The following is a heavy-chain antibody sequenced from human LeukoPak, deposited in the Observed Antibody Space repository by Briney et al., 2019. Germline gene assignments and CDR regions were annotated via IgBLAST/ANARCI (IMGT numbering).Heavy chain of an antibody. CDR3: ARHGDYETTTYDFDY. D-gene: IGHD2/OR15-2a*01. Sequence: KTSETLSLTCTVSGASVSTYYWTWLRHPPGKGLEWIAYIFYSGSANYNPSLKSRVTIWVGASMNQFSLKMNSVTAADTAIYYCARHGDYETTTYDFDYWGQGTLVTVSS. CDR1: GASVSTYY. V-gene: IGHV4-59*08. CDR2: IFYSGSA. J-gene: IGHJ4*02.